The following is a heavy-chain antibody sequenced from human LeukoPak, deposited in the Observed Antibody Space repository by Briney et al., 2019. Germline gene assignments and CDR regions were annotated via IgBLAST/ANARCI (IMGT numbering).Heavy chain of an antibody. Sequence: GGSLRLSCAASGFTVSSNYMTWVRQATGKGLEWVSVIYIGGNTYYADSVKGRFTISRDNSKNTVYLQMNSLRVEDTAVYYCAREVNGQNWFDPWGQGTLVTVSS. V-gene: IGHV3-53*01. CDR3: AREVNGQNWFDP. CDR1: GFTVSSNY. D-gene: IGHD3-22*01. J-gene: IGHJ5*02. CDR2: IYIGGNT.